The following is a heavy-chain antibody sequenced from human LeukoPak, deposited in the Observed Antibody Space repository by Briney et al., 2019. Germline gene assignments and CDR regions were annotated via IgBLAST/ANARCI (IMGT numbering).Heavy chain of an antibody. CDR3: AKAKYYDRSGYSEYFQH. CDR2: ISYDGSNK. J-gene: IGHJ1*01. D-gene: IGHD3-22*01. Sequence: GGSLRLSCAASGFTFSSYGMHWVRQAPGKGLEWVAVISYDGSNKYYADSVKGRFTISRDNSKNTLYLQMNSLRAEDTAVYYCAKAKYYDRSGYSEYFQHWGQGTLVTVSS. CDR1: GFTFSSYG. V-gene: IGHV3-30*18.